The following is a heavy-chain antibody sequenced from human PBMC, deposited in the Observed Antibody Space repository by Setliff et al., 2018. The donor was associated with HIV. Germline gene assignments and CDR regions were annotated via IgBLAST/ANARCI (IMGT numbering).Heavy chain of an antibody. J-gene: IGHJ3*02. CDR3: ASQQDIPPAIVPFDI. V-gene: IGHV4-34*01. Sequence: PSETLSLTCAVYGGSFSGYYWSWIRQPPGKGLEWIGEINESGTSNSNPSLESRVTMSVDASKTHFSLKLSSVTAADTAVYYCASQQDIPPAIVPFDIWGQGTMVTVSS. CDR1: GGSFSGYY. CDR2: INESGTS. D-gene: IGHD2-2*01.